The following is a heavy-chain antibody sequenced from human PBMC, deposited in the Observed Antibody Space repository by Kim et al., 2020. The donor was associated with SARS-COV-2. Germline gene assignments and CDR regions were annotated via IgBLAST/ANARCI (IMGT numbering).Heavy chain of an antibody. CDR2: INHSEST. Sequence: SETLSLTCAVYGGSFSGYYWSWIRQPPGKGLEWIGEINHSESTNYNPSLKSRVTISVDTYKNQFSLKLSSVTAADTAVYYCSRGRYDFWCGYPKTHYYYYYGMDVWGPGTTVTVSS. V-gene: IGHV4-34*01. CDR1: GGSFSGYY. D-gene: IGHD3-3*01. CDR3: SRGRYDFWCGYPKTHYYYYYGMDV. J-gene: IGHJ6*02.